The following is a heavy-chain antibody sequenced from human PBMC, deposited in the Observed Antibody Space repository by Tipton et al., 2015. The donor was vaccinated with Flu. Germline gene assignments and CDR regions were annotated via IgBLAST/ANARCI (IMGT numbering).Heavy chain of an antibody. V-gene: IGHV4-59*01. CDR2: IYYSGST. D-gene: IGHD2-8*01. Sequence: TLSLTCTVSGGSMNSYYWSWIRQPPGKGLEWIGYIYYSGSTNYNPSLESRVTISADTSKNQFSLRLRTATPADTAVYFCAREVFYNGHLDHWGRGTLVTVSS. CDR3: AREVFYNGHLDH. CDR1: GGSMNSYY. J-gene: IGHJ2*01.